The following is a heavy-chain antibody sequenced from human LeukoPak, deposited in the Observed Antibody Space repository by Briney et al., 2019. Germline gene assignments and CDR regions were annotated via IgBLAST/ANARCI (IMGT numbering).Heavy chain of an antibody. CDR1: GRSISIYY. CDR3: ARAGDSSWFFDY. V-gene: IGHV4-59*07. J-gene: IGHJ4*02. D-gene: IGHD6-13*01. CDR2: IYYSAST. Sequence: PADTQSLTCTLSGRSISIYYWSWIRQPPGEGLEWLGYIYYSASTNYNPPLKGRVTLSLDTSKNQYSLKLSSVTAADTAVYYCARAGDSSWFFDYWGQGTLVSVSS.